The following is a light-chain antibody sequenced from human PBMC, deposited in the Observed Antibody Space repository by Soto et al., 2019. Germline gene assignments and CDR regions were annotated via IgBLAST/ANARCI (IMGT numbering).Light chain of an antibody. CDR1: QSVNNN. Sequence: EIVMTQSPVTLSVSPGERATLSCTASQSVNNNVAWYQQKPGHTPRLLIYSASIGATGTPARFSGSGSGSDFTLTISSLQSEKLAVYYRQQYNKEPPYFGPGSKVDIK. CDR3: QQYNKEPPY. J-gene: IGKJ3*01. CDR2: SAS. V-gene: IGKV3-15*01.